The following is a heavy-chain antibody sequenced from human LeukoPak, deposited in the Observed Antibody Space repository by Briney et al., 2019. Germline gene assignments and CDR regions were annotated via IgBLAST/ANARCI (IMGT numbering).Heavy chain of an antibody. Sequence: SETLSLTCDVSGYSISSGYYWGWIRLPPGKGLEWIGTIHRNGNTYYNLSLKSRVTISADKSKNQFSLRLTSVTAADTAVYYCASLNFDFNFDHWGQGTLVTVSS. V-gene: IGHV4-38-2*01. CDR1: GYSISSGYY. CDR3: ASLNFDFNFDH. CDR2: IHRNGNT. D-gene: IGHD3-3*01. J-gene: IGHJ4*02.